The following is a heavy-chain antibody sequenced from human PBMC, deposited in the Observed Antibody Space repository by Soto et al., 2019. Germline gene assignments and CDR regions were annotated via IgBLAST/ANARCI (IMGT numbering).Heavy chain of an antibody. V-gene: IGHV1-69*13. D-gene: IGHD6-19*01. CDR1: GGTFSSYA. CDR2: IIPIFGTA. Sequence: SVKVSCKASGGTFSSYAISWVRQAPGQGLEWMGGIIPIFGTANYAQKFQGRVTITADESTSTAYMELSSLRSEDTAVYYCARDSSIGVAGRYWYFDLWGRGTLVTVSS. CDR3: ARDSSIGVAGRYWYFDL. J-gene: IGHJ2*01.